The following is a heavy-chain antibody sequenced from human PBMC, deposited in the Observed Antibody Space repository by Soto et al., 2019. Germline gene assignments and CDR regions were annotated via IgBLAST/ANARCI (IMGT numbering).Heavy chain of an antibody. CDR3: ARSLRITIFGVVNLDY. V-gene: IGHV1-18*01. CDR1: GYTFTSYG. Sequence: ASVKVSCKASGYTFTSYGISWVRQAPGQGLEWMGWISAYNGNTNYAQKLQGRVTMTTDTSTSTAYMELRSLRSDDTAVYYCARSLRITIFGVVNLDYWGQGTLVTVSS. D-gene: IGHD3-3*01. J-gene: IGHJ4*02. CDR2: ISAYNGNT.